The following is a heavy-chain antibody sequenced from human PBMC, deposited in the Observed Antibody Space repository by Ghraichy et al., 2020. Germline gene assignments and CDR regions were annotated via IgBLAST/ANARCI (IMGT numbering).Heavy chain of an antibody. CDR3: ARVGYYSSGTYALDF. V-gene: IGHV4-61*01. CDR1: GGSVSSGYFF. D-gene: IGHD3-10*01. CDR2: IFYNGNT. J-gene: IGHJ4*02. Sequence: SETLSLTCTVSGGSVSSGYFFWSWIRQPPGKGLDWIGYIFYNGNTNYNPSLNSRVTISVDTSKNQFSLKLNSVTPADTAVYYCARVGYYSSGTYALDFWGQGSLVTVSS.